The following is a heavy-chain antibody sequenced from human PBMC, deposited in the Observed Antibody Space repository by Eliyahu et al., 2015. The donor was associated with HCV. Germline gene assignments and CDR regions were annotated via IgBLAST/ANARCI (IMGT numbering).Heavy chain of an antibody. J-gene: IGHJ4*01. Sequence: QVQLQQWGAGLFTPSDTLSLXCXXYGXSXSGYDWXWIXQPPGRGLEWIGEINHSGSTNYNPSLKSRVTISVDTSKNQFSLKLSSVTAADTAVYYCARHLWFGELLRGIDYWGQGTLVTVSS. CDR1: GXSXSGYD. CDR2: INHSGST. D-gene: IGHD3-10*01. CDR3: ARHLWFGELLRGIDY. V-gene: IGHV4-34*01.